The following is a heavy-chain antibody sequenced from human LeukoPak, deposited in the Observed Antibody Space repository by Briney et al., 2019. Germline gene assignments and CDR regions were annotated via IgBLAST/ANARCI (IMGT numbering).Heavy chain of an antibody. CDR3: AKDDYYDSSGYYKNFDY. CDR1: GFTFSSYA. V-gene: IGHV3-23*01. D-gene: IGHD3-22*01. CDR2: ISGSGGST. Sequence: GGSLRLSCAASGFTFSSYAMSWVRQATGKGLEWVSAISGSGGSTYYADSVKGRFTISRDNSKNTLYLQMNSLRAEDTAVYYCAKDDYYDSSGYYKNFDYWGQGTRVTVSS. J-gene: IGHJ4*02.